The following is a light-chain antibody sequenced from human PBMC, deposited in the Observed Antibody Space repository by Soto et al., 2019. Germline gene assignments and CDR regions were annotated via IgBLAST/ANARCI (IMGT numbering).Light chain of an antibody. CDR3: QHYDNVPSIT. CDR2: DAS. Sequence: EIQITQAPSYLCESVGDRVNLTWHASQYIGKNLTWYQQRSGKPPKLLIYDASNLETGVPSRFTGSGSGKDFSFTITTLQPEDFATYYCQHYDNVPSITCGQGQRRAIK. V-gene: IGKV1-33*01. J-gene: IGKJ5*01. CDR1: QYIGKN.